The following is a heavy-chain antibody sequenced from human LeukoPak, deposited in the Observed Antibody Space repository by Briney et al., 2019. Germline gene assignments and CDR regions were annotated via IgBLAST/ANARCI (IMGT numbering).Heavy chain of an antibody. CDR2: IYTSGST. CDR3: ARGLPIPLYGGRTRGAFDI. J-gene: IGHJ3*02. Sequence: KVSETLSLTCTVSGGSISSGSYYWSWIRQPAGKGLEWIGRIYTSGSTNYNPSLKSRVTMSVDTSKNQFSLKLSSVTAADTAVYYCARGLPIPLYGGRTRGAFDIWGQGTMVTVSS. D-gene: IGHD3-16*01. CDR1: GGSISSGSYY. V-gene: IGHV4-61*02.